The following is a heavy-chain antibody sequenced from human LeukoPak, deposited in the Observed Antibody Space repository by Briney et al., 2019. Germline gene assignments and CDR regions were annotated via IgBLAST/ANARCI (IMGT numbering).Heavy chain of an antibody. J-gene: IGHJ4*02. CDR1: GFTFSSYW. CDR2: IKQEGSEK. CDR3: ARGYCSSTSCYRSLFDY. D-gene: IGHD2-2*02. Sequence: GGSLRLSCAASGFTFSSYWMSWVRQAPGKGLEWVANIKQEGSEKYYVDSVKGRFTISRDNAKNSLYLQMNSLRAEDTAVYYCARGYCSSTSCYRSLFDYWGQGTLVTVSS. V-gene: IGHV3-7*01.